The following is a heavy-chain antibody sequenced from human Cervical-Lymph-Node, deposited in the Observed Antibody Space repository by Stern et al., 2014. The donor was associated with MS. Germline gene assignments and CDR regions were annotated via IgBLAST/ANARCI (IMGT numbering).Heavy chain of an antibody. Sequence: EVQLVESGGGLIQPGGSLRLSCAASGFTVSSNYMSWVRQAPGKGLAWVSVIYSGGSTYYADSVKGRFTISRDNSKNTLYLQMNSLRAEDTAVYYCARVRPAQWELPYYFDYWGQGTLVTVSS. D-gene: IGHD1-26*01. CDR3: ARVRPAQWELPYYFDY. CDR1: GFTVSSNY. J-gene: IGHJ4*02. V-gene: IGHV3-53*01. CDR2: IYSGGST.